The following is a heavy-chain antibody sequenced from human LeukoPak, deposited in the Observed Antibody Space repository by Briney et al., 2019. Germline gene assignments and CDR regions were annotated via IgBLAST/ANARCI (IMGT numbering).Heavy chain of an antibody. CDR3: ARLALGMTRAGKYFYNGVDV. V-gene: IGHV5-10-1*01. Sequence: GESLKISCQGSGDSFTNSWIGWVRQMPGKGLEWMGRIHPDDSYSNYSPSFEGRVTISVEKSISTAYLQWSSLRASDTATYYCARLALGMTRAGKYFYNGVDVWGQGTTVTVSS. J-gene: IGHJ6*02. CDR1: GDSFTNSW. CDR2: IHPDDSYS. D-gene: IGHD1-1*01.